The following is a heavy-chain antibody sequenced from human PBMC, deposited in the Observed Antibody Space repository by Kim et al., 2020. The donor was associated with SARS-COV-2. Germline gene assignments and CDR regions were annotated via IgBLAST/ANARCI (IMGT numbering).Heavy chain of an antibody. J-gene: IGHJ3*02. CDR1: GFTFSDSA. Sequence: GGSLRLSCAASGFTFSDSAMYWVRQASRKGLEWVGRIRSKANSYATAYAASVKGRFTISRDDSKNTAYLQMNSLKTEDTAIYYCTRVPPYSNSWWDAFDIWGQGTMVTVSS. CDR3: TRVPPYSNSWWDAFDI. D-gene: IGHD6-13*01. CDR2: IRSKANSYAT. V-gene: IGHV3-73*01.